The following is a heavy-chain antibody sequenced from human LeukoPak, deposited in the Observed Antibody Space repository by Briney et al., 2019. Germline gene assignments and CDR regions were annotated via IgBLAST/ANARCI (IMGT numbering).Heavy chain of an antibody. CDR1: GFTFSNFY. CDR3: AKGGEQKTFRWGMDY. V-gene: IGHV3-30*18. CDR2: MSYNGGIK. J-gene: IGHJ4*02. D-gene: IGHD1/OR15-1a*01. Sequence: PGGSLRLSCAASGFTFSNFYMHWVRQAPGKGLEWVGFMSYNGGIKYYGDAVRGRFTISRDNSESTLHLEMTSLRPDDTAVYYCAKGGEQKTFRWGMDYWGQGTLVTVSS.